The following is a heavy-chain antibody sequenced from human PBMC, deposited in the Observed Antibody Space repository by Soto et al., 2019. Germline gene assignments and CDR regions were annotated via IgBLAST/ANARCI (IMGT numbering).Heavy chain of an antibody. D-gene: IGHD4-17*01. Sequence: QVQLVQSGAEVKKPGASVKVSCKASGYTFTSYGISWVRQAPGQGLEWMGWISAYNGNTNYAQKLQGRVTMPTDTSTRTAYMELRSLRSDDTAVYYCARRDYGGKRGHWFDPWGQGTLVTVSS. J-gene: IGHJ5*02. CDR2: ISAYNGNT. CDR1: GYTFTSYG. V-gene: IGHV1-18*01. CDR3: ARRDYGGKRGHWFDP.